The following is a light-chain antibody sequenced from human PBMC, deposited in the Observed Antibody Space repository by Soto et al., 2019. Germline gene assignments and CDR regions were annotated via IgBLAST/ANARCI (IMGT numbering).Light chain of an antibody. CDR2: EVN. J-gene: IGLJ2*01. V-gene: IGLV2-14*01. CDR1: SSDVGGYDF. Sequence: QSALSQPASVSGSPGQSITISCTGTSSDVGGYDFVSWYQQHPGKAPKLIICEVNNRPSGVSNRFSGSKSGNTASLTISGLQTEDEAEYYCSSYTSTSTLIVFGGGTKVTVL. CDR3: SSYTSTSTLIV.